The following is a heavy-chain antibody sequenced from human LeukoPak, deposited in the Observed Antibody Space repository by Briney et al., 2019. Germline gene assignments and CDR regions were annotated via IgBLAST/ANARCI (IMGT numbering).Heavy chain of an antibody. CDR3: ARLATMRGSIDF. CDR2: INHSGST. Sequence: SETLSVTCAVYGASFSGYYWSWIRQPPGKGLEWIWEINHSGSTNYNPSLKSRVTISLHMSTSQFSLKLTSVTVADTAVYYCARLATMRGSIDFWGQGTLVTVSS. CDR1: GASFSGYY. D-gene: IGHD5-24*01. J-gene: IGHJ4*02. V-gene: IGHV4-34*01.